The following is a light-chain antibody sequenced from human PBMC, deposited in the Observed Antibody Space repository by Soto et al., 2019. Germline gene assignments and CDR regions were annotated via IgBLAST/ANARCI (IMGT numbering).Light chain of an antibody. CDR3: QQYNNWPRT. Sequence: EIVLTQSPATQSSSPGERATLSCRASQSVRSNLAWYQQKPGQAPRLLIYGASTRATGIPARFSGSGSGTEFNLTINSLQSEDFAVYYCQQYNNWPRTFGQGTKVDIK. CDR2: GAS. CDR1: QSVRSN. J-gene: IGKJ1*01. V-gene: IGKV3-15*01.